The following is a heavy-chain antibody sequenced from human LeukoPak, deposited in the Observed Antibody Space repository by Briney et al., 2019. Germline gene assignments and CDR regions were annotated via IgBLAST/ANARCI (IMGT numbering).Heavy chain of an antibody. CDR1: GYTFTSYG. D-gene: IGHD2-15*01. V-gene: IGHV1-18*01. CDR3: ARDEGYCSGGSCYHPYYFDY. CDR2: ISAYNGNT. Sequence: GASVKVSCKASGYTFTSYGISWVRQAPGQGLEWMGWISAYNGNTNYAQKLQGRVTMTTDTSTSTAYMELRSLRSDDTAVYYCARDEGYCSGGSCYHPYYFDYWGRGTLVTVSS. J-gene: IGHJ4*02.